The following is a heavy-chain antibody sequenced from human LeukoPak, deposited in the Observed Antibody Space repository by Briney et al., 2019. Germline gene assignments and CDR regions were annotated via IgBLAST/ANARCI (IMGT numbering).Heavy chain of an antibody. J-gene: IGHJ3*02. CDR1: GFTFSYHW. Sequence: GSLRLSCAASGFTFSYHWMTWVRQPPGKGLEWIGEINHSGSTNYNPSLKSRVTISADTSKNQFSLKLSSVTAADTAVYYCARISALLWPPGRGFDIWGQGTMVTVSS. V-gene: IGHV4-34*01. CDR2: INHSGST. D-gene: IGHD3-10*01. CDR3: ARISALLWPPGRGFDI.